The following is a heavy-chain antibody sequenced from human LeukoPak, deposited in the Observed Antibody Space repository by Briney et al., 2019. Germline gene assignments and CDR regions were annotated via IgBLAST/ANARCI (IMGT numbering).Heavy chain of an antibody. J-gene: IGHJ4*02. Sequence: PETLSLTCAVYGGSFSGYYWSWIRQPPGKGLEWIGEINHSGSTNYNPSLKSRVTISVDTSKNQFSLKLSSVTAADTAVYYCARSRAFFDYWGQGTLVTVSS. CDR2: INHSGST. CDR1: GGSFSGYY. CDR3: ARSRAFFDY. V-gene: IGHV4-34*01.